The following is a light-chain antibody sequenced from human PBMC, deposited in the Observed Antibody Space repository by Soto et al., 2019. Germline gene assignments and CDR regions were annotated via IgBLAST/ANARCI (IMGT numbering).Light chain of an antibody. CDR3: QQANSFPRT. J-gene: IGKJ1*01. V-gene: IGKV1-12*01. CDR2: AAS. CDR1: QSISSW. Sequence: DIQMTQSPSTLSASVGARVPITCRARQSISSWLAWYQQKPGKAPKLLIYAASSLQSGVPSRFSGSGSGTDFTLTISSLQPEDFATYYCQQANSFPRTFGQGTKVDIK.